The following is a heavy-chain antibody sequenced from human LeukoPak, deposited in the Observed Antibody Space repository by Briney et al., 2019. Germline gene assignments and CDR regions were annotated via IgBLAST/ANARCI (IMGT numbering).Heavy chain of an antibody. V-gene: IGHV1-2*04. CDR1: GYTFTNYY. J-gene: IGHJ4*02. CDR2: INPNSGDT. D-gene: IGHD3-16*02. CDR3: ARDVEYDYVWGTYRYTGSYFDY. Sequence: ASVKVSCKASGYTFTNYYIQWVRQAPGQGLEWMGWINPNSGDTNYAQKFQGWVTMTRDTSISTAYMELSRLRSDDTAVYYCARDVEYDYVWGTYRYTGSYFDYWGQGTLVTVSS.